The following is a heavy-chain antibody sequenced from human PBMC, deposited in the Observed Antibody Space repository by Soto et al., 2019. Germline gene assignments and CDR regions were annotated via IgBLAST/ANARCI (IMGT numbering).Heavy chain of an antibody. CDR2: INSDVSST. CDR3: AREGWFGDQKNDS. Sequence: EVQLVESGGGLVQPGGSLRLSCAASGFTFSSYWMHWVRQAPGKGLVWVSRINSDVSSTSYADSVKGRFTISRDNAKNTLYLQMNSLSAEDTAVHYCAREGWFGDQKNDSWGQGTLVTVSS. D-gene: IGHD3-10*01. J-gene: IGHJ4*02. CDR1: GFTFSSYW. V-gene: IGHV3-74*01.